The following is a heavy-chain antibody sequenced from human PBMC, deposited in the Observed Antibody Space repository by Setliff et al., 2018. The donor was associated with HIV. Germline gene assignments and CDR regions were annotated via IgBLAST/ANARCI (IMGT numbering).Heavy chain of an antibody. CDR2: IYSSGST. CDR1: GGSINSYY. V-gene: IGHV4-4*07. Sequence: SETLSLTCTVSGGSINSYYWSWIRQPAGKGLEWIGRIYSSGSTNYNPSLKSRVTMSVDTSKNQFSLKVNSVTAADTAVYYCARGDVYCTNGVCYNQHYYPMDVWGQGTTVTVSS. J-gene: IGHJ6*02. D-gene: IGHD2-8*01. CDR3: ARGDVYCTNGVCYNQHYYPMDV.